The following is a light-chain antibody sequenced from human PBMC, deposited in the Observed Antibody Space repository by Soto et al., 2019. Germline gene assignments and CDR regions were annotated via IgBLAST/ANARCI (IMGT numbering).Light chain of an antibody. Sequence: QSALTQPRSVSGSPGQSVTISCTATGSDVGDSSHVSWYQLHPGKAPKLMIYEVNNRPSGVPYRFSGSKSGSTASLTISGLQAEDEAEYYCCLSPGSLTWLFGGGTELTVL. V-gene: IGLV2-11*01. CDR3: CLSPGSLTWL. CDR1: GSDVGDSSH. CDR2: EVN. J-gene: IGLJ3*02.